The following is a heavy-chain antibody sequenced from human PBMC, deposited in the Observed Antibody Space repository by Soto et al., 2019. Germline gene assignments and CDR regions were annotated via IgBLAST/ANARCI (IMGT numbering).Heavy chain of an antibody. CDR1: GFTFSSYA. CDR2: ISGGGGST. D-gene: IGHD6-13*01. J-gene: IGHJ4*02. CDR3: AKDVRYSSSWYSLDS. Sequence: EVQLLESGGGLVQPGGSLRLSCAVSGFTFSSYAMSWVRQAPGKGLEWVSAISGGGGSTYYADSVRGRFSSSQDKSRNTLYLQMDNLRVEDTAIYRCAKDVRYSSSWYSLDSWGQGTLVIVSS. V-gene: IGHV3-23*01.